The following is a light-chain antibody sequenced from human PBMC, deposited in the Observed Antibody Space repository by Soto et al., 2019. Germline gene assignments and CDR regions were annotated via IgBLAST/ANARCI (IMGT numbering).Light chain of an antibody. Sequence: VLTQSPGTLSLSPGEGATLSCRASQSVSSSYFAWYQQKPGQAPRPLIYGASSSATGIPDRFSGSGPGTDFTLTISRLEPKDFAVYYCQQYGSSPTFGGGT. CDR3: QQYGSSPT. CDR2: GAS. CDR1: QSVSSSY. J-gene: IGKJ4*01. V-gene: IGKV3-20*01.